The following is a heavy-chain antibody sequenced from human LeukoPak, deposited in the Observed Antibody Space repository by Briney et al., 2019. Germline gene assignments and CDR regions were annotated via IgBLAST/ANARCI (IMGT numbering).Heavy chain of an antibody. J-gene: IGHJ4*02. CDR2: IDGSGDST. CDR1: GFTFNYYA. Sequence: SGGSLILSCAASGFTFNYYAMTWVRQAPGKGLEWVSSIDGSGDSTYYADSVRGRFTMSRDNSKNTLSLQVNSLRVEDTAMYYCAKEYVGRLRDWGQGTLVTVSS. V-gene: IGHV3-23*01. CDR3: AKEYVGRLRD. D-gene: IGHD1-26*01.